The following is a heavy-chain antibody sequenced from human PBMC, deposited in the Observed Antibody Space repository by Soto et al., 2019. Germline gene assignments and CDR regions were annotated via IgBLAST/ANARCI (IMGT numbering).Heavy chain of an antibody. CDR1: GFSLTTGGVG. Sequence: SGPTLVNPTQTLTLTCTFSGFSLTTGGVGVGWIRQPPGRSLEWLAVIYWNDDRRRSPSLENRLTITKDTSKNQVVLTMTNMDPVDTATYYCIYRRASWDYQGLDVWGQGTPVTVSS. CDR2: IYWNDDR. V-gene: IGHV2-5*01. J-gene: IGHJ6*02. CDR3: IYRRASWDYQGLDV. D-gene: IGHD2-21*01.